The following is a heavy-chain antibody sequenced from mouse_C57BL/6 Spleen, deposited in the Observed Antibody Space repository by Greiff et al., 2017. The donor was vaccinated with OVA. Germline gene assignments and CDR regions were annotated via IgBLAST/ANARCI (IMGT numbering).Heavy chain of an antibody. V-gene: IGHV1-42*01. J-gene: IGHJ4*01. D-gene: IGHD1-1*01. CDR3: AKYYYGSSPYAMDY. CDR2: INPSTGGT. Sequence: EVQLQQSGPELVQPGASVKISCTASGYSFTGYYMNWVKQSPAKSLEWIGEINPSTGGTAYNQKFKAKATLTVDKSSSTAYLQLKSLTSEDSAVYYCAKYYYGSSPYAMDYWGQGTSVTVSS. CDR1: GYSFTGYY.